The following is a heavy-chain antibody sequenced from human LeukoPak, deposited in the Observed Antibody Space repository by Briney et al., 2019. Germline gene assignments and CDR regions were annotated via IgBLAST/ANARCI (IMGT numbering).Heavy chain of an antibody. J-gene: IGHJ5*02. Sequence: KPSETLSLTCTVSRGSISGYSWSWIRQSPGGGLDWIGYIYYSGDTAYNPSLRSRVTLSVDTSKNQFSLQLRSVTTADTAVYYCVRGPYGASISKWFDPWGQGTQVIVSP. CDR1: RGSISGYS. D-gene: IGHD4/OR15-4a*01. CDR2: IYYSGDT. CDR3: VRGPYGASISKWFDP. V-gene: IGHV4-59*01.